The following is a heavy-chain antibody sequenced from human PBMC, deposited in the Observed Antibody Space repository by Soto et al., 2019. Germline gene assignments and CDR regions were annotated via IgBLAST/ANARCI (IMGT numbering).Heavy chain of an antibody. V-gene: IGHV3-21*01. D-gene: IGHD2-2*01. Sequence: GGSLRLSCAASGFTFSSYSMNWVRQAPGKGLEWVSSISSSSSYIYYADSVKGRFTISRDNAKNSLYLQMNSLRAEDTAVYYCARDWLVVPAAMDSKEYYYYYGMDVWGQGTTVTVSS. CDR2: ISSSSSYI. CDR3: ARDWLVVPAAMDSKEYYYYYGMDV. CDR1: GFTFSSYS. J-gene: IGHJ6*02.